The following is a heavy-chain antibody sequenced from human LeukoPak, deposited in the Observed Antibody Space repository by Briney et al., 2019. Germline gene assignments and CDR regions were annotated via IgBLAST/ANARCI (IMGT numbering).Heavy chain of an antibody. CDR3: AKDKYNFWSGSNYYYMDV. J-gene: IGHJ6*03. CDR1: GFTFSSYS. D-gene: IGHD3-3*01. Sequence: GGSLRLSCAASGFTFSSYSMNWVRQAPGKGLEWVSYISSSGSTIYYADSVKGRFTISRDNAKNSLYLQMNSLRAEDTAVYYCAKDKYNFWSGSNYYYMDVWGKGTTVTVSS. CDR2: ISSSGSTI. V-gene: IGHV3-48*04.